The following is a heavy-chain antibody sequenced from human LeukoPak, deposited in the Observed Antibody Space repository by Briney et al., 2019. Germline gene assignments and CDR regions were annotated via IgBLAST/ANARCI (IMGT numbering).Heavy chain of an antibody. V-gene: IGHV5-51*01. Sequence: GESLKISCKGSGYRFTSYWIGWVRQMPGKGLEWMGIIYPGDSDNRYSPSFQGQITISADKSISTAYLQWSSLKASDTAMYYCARQHFYDSSGYYSPFNYWGQGTLVTVSS. D-gene: IGHD3-22*01. CDR3: ARQHFYDSSGYYSPFNY. CDR1: GYRFTSYW. CDR2: IYPGDSDN. J-gene: IGHJ4*02.